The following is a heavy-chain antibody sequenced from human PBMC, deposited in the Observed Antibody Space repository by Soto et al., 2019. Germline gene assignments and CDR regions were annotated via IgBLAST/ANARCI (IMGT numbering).Heavy chain of an antibody. CDR1: GFTFSSYA. J-gene: IGHJ4*02. CDR2: ISYDGSNK. V-gene: IGHV3-30-3*01. Sequence: GGALRLSCAASGFTFSSYAMHWVRQAPGKGLEWVAVISYDGSNKYYADSVKGRFTISRDNSKNTMYLQMNSLRAEDQAVYYCAIAQVSYGDYRDSFDYCGQGTLVTVSS. CDR3: AIAQVSYGDYRDSFDY. D-gene: IGHD4-17*01.